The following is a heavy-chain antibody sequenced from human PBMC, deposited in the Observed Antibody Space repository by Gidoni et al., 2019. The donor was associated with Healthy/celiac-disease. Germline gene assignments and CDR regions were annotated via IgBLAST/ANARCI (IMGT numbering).Heavy chain of an antibody. J-gene: IGHJ6*02. V-gene: IGHV1-18*01. CDR1: GYTFTSYG. D-gene: IGHD4-17*01. CDR3: ARDRGPTVTTYYYYYGMDV. Sequence: QVQLVQSGAEVKKPGASVKVSCKASGYTFTSYGIRWVRQAPGQGLEWMGWISAYNGNTNYAQKLQGRVTMTTDTSTSTAYMELRSLRSDDTAVYYCARDRGPTVTTYYYYYGMDVWGQGTTVTVSS. CDR2: ISAYNGNT.